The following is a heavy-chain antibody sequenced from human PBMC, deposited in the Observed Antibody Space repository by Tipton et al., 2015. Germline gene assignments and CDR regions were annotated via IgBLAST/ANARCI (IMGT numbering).Heavy chain of an antibody. D-gene: IGHD1-26*01. CDR3: VRRARRVGSHSYPYYFDY. J-gene: IGHJ4*02. CDR1: GYIFTSFW. CDR2: IYPGDSET. V-gene: IGHV5-51*01. Sequence: QSGAEVKKPGESLKISCKGSGYIFTSFWIGWVRQMPGKGLEWMGTIYPGDSETRYNPSFRGQVTISADKSITTAYLQWRSLKASDTAMYYCVRRARRVGSHSYPYYFDYWGQGTLVTVSS.